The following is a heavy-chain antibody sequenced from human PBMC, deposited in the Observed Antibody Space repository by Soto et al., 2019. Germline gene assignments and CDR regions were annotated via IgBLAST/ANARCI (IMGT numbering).Heavy chain of an antibody. J-gene: IGHJ4*02. V-gene: IGHV3-23*01. CDR1: GFTFSSYA. Sequence: EVQLLESGGGLVQPGGSLRLSCAASGFTFSSYAMSWVRQAPGKGLEWVSAISGSGGSTYYADSVKGRFTISRDNAKNPLYLQMNTLRAENTTVYYCARRSSGWYFDYWGQGTLVTVSS. CDR3: ARRSSGWYFDY. CDR2: ISGSGGST. D-gene: IGHD6-19*01.